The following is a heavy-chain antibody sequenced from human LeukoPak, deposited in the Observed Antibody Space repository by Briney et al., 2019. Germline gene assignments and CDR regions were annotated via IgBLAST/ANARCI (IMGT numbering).Heavy chain of an antibody. Sequence: ASVKVSCKASGYTFTSYGISWVRQAPGQGLEWMGWISAYNGNTNYAQKLQGRVTMTTDTSTSTAYMELRNLRSDDTAVYYCARDLWFGELSEYYYYGMDVWGQGTTVTVSS. D-gene: IGHD3-10*01. CDR3: ARDLWFGELSEYYYYGMDV. J-gene: IGHJ6*02. V-gene: IGHV1-18*01. CDR1: GYTFTSYG. CDR2: ISAYNGNT.